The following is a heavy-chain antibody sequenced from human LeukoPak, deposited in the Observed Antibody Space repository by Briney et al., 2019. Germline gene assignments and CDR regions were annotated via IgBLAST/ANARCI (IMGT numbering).Heavy chain of an antibody. V-gene: IGHV4-59*08. Sequence: PSETLSLTCTVSGGSISSYYWSWIRQPPGKGLEWIGYIYYSGSTNYNPSLKSRVTISVDTSKNQFSLKLSSVTAAGTAVYYCARHEGIAAAGYNWFDPWGQGTLVTVSS. CDR1: GGSISSYY. D-gene: IGHD6-13*01. CDR3: ARHEGIAAAGYNWFDP. CDR2: IYYSGST. J-gene: IGHJ5*02.